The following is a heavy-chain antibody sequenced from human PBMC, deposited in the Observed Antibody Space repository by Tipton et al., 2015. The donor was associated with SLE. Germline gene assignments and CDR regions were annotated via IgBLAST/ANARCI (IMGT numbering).Heavy chain of an antibody. CDR1: GFTVSSNY. V-gene: IGHV3-66*02. D-gene: IGHD3-22*01. Sequence: GSLRLSCAASGFTVSSNYMSWVRQAPGKGLEWVSVIYSGGSTYYADSVKGRFTISRDNSKNTLYLQMNSLRAEGTAVYYCATLWDYDSSGYYYDAFDIWGQGTMVTVSS. J-gene: IGHJ3*02. CDR3: ATLWDYDSSGYYYDAFDI. CDR2: IYSGGST.